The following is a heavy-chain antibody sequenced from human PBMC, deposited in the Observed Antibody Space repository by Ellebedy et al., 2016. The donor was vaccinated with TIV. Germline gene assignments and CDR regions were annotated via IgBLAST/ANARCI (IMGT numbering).Heavy chain of an antibody. CDR1: GFPFSSCS. J-gene: IGHJ4*02. CDR2: ISSSSNYI. CDR3: ARGGLYCNSTRCYVLPFDY. Sequence: GGSLRLSCAASGFPFSSCSMNWVRQAPGKGLEWVSSISSSSNYIYYADSLKGRITVSRDNAKNSLYLQMNSLRAEDTAVYYCARGGLYCNSTRCYVLPFDYWGQGALVTVSS. D-gene: IGHD2-2*01. V-gene: IGHV3-21*01.